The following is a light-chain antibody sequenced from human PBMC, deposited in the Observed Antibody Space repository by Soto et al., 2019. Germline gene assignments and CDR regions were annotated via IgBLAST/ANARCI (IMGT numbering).Light chain of an antibody. J-gene: IGLJ1*01. V-gene: IGLV2-14*01. CDR2: EVS. CDR3: TSYTTSASYV. Sequence: QSALTQPASVSGSPGQSITISCTGTSSDVGGYNYVSWYQHHPGKAPKLMIYEVSNRPSGVSNRFSGSKSGNTASLTISGLQAEDEADYSCTSYTTSASYVFGTGTKLTVL. CDR1: SSDVGGYNY.